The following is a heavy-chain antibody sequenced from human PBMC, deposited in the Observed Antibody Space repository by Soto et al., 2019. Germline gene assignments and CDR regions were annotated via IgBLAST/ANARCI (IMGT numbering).Heavy chain of an antibody. V-gene: IGHV3-23*01. Sequence: PGGSLRLSCAASGFSFSNYAMNWVRQAPGKGLEWVSVISGSGGSASYADSVQGRFTISGDNSNNTLYLQMNSLRAEDTVIYYCFVHQKFPWVHALGPGPLLSLSS. D-gene: IGHD1-1*01. CDR2: ISGSGGSA. CDR3: FVHQKFPWVHA. J-gene: IGHJ5*02. CDR1: GFSFSNYA.